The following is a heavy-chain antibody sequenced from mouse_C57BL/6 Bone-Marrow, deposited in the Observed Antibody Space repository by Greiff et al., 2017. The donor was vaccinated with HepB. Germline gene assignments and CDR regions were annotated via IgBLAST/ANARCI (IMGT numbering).Heavy chain of an antibody. CDR1: GFTFTDYY. Sequence: EVQVVESGGGLVQPGGSLSLSCAASGFTFTDYYMSWVRQPPGKALEWLGFIRNKANGYTTEYSASVKGRFTISRDNSQSNLYLQMNALRAEDSATYYCARTTVVFDYWGQGTTLTVSS. J-gene: IGHJ2*01. V-gene: IGHV7-3*01. D-gene: IGHD1-1*01. CDR3: ARTTVVFDY. CDR2: IRNKANGYTT.